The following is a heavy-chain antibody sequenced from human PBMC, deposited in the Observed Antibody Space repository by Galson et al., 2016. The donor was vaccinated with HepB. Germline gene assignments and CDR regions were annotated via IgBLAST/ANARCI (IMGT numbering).Heavy chain of an antibody. CDR2: INPYNDKT. CDR1: GYTFTSYG. Sequence: SVKVSCKASGYTFTSYGITWVRQAPGQGLEWMGCINPYNDKTHYAQKFRGRVTITSDTSVSTACMELSSLRSEDMVVNSCVRRIRDDIWGQGTLVTVS. D-gene: IGHD3-3*02. J-gene: IGHJ3*02. CDR3: VRRIRDDI. V-gene: IGHV1-18*03.